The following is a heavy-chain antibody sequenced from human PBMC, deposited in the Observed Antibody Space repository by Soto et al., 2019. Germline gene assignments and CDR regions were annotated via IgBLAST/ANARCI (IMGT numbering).Heavy chain of an antibody. CDR1: GGSISSDDYY. V-gene: IGHV4-30-4*01. D-gene: IGHD1-26*01. Sequence: SETLSLTCTVSGGSISSDDYYWSWIRQPPGKGLEWIGHIYYSGSTYYNPSLKSRVTISVDTSKNQFSLKLSSVTAADTAVYYCARGPRYPWFDHWGQGTLVTVSS. J-gene: IGHJ5*02. CDR3: ARGPRYPWFDH. CDR2: IYYSGST.